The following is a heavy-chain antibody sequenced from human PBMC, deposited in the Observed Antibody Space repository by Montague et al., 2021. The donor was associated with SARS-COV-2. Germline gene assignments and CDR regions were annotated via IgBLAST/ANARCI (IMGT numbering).Heavy chain of an antibody. CDR1: GFTFGNYG. D-gene: IGHD3-10*01. J-gene: IGHJ3*02. Sequence: SLRLSCAASGFTFGNYGMHWVRQTPGKGLEWVSAISRNSGCIWYSDSVKGRFTISRDNAKNSLYLQMNSLRTEDTAFYYCAKDYYFGAFDIWGQGTMVTVSS. V-gene: IGHV3-9*01. CDR2: ISRNSGCI. CDR3: AKDYYFGAFDI.